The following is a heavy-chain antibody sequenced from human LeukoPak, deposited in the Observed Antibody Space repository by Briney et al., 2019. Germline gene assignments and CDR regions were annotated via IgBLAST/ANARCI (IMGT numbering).Heavy chain of an antibody. Sequence: SETLSLTCAVYGGSFSGYYWSWIRQPPGKGLEWIGEINHSGSTNYNPSLKSRVTISVDTSKNQFSLKLSSVTAADTAVYYCARGRPYSGGYHLDYWGQGTLVTVSP. CDR3: ARGRPYSGGYHLDY. CDR1: GGSFSGYY. D-gene: IGHD1-26*01. CDR2: INHSGST. J-gene: IGHJ4*02. V-gene: IGHV4-34*01.